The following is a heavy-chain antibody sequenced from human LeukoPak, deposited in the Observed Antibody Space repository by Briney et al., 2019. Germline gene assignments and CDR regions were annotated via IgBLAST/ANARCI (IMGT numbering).Heavy chain of an antibody. J-gene: IGHJ4*02. CDR2: INWNGGST. V-gene: IGHV3-20*04. D-gene: IGHD3-22*01. CDR3: ARADVGGYYYGFDY. CDR1: GFTVSSNS. Sequence: GGSLRLSCTVSGFTVSSNSMSWVRQAPGKGLEWVSGINWNGGSTGYADSVKGRFTISRDNAKNSLYLQMNSLRAEDTAMYYCARADVGGYYYGFDYWGQGTLVTVSS.